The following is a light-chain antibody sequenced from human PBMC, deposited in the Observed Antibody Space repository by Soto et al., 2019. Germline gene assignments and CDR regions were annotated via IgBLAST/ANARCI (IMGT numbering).Light chain of an antibody. CDR1: SGDVGGYNF. V-gene: IGLV2-11*01. CDR2: DVS. Sequence: QSVLTQPASVSGSPGQSVTISCTGASGDVGGYNFVSWYQQHPGKAPTLMIFDVSQRPSGVPDRFSGSKSGNTASLTISGLQAEDEADYYCCSYGSSCTGVFGGGTKLTVL. J-gene: IGLJ3*02. CDR3: CSYGSSCTGV.